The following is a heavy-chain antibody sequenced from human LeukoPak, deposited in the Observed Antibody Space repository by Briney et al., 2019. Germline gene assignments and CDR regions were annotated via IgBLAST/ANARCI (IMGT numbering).Heavy chain of an antibody. V-gene: IGHV4-59*12. J-gene: IGHJ4*02. D-gene: IGHD3-22*01. CDR1: GGSISNYY. CDR2: IHYSGST. Sequence: SETLSLTCTVSGGSISNYYWSWTRQPPGKGLEWIGYIHYSGSTSYNPSLKSRVTISVDTSKNQFSLKLSSVTAADTAVYYCARFPDSSGYGYWGQGTLVTVSS. CDR3: ARFPDSSGYGY.